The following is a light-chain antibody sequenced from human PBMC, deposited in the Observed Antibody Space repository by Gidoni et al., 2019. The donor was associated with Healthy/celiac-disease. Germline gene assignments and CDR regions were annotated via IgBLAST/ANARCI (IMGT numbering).Light chain of an antibody. CDR3: AAWDDSLSGRV. V-gene: IGLV1-47*01. CDR1: SSNIGSNY. CDR2: RNN. Sequence: SVLPQPPSASGTPGQRVTISCSGSSSNIGSNYVYWYQQLPGTAPKLPIYRNNQRPSGVPDRFSGSKSGTSASLAISGLRSEDEADYYCAAWDDSLSGRVFGGGTKLTVL. J-gene: IGLJ3*02.